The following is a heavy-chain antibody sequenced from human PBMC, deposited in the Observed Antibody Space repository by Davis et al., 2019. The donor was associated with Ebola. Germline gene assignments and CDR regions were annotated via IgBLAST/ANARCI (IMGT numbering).Heavy chain of an antibody. V-gene: IGHV4-4*02. J-gene: IGHJ4*02. CDR3: ARMKVLLWFGTLDY. D-gene: IGHD3-10*01. CDR1: GDSISSSNW. CDR2: ISQSGST. Sequence: MPGGSLRLSCAVSGDSISSSNWWSWVRQPPGTGLAWIGEISQSGSTNYNPSLKSRVTISVDTSKNQFSLKLSSVTAADTAVYYCARMKVLLWFGTLDYWGQGTLVTVSS.